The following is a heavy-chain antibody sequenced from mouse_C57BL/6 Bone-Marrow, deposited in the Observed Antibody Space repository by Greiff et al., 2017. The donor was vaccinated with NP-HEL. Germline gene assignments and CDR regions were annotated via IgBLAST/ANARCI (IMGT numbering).Heavy chain of an antibody. CDR3: ARSRDGYGAMDY. CDR2: IYPGSGST. CDR1: GYTFTSYW. J-gene: IGHJ4*01. V-gene: IGHV1-55*01. Sequence: VQLQQPGAELVKPGASVKMSCKASGYTFTSYWITWVKQRPGQGLEWIGDIYPGSGSTNYNEKFKSKATLTVDTSSSTAYMQLSSLTSEDSAVYYCARSRDGYGAMDYWGQGTSVTVSS. D-gene: IGHD2-3*01.